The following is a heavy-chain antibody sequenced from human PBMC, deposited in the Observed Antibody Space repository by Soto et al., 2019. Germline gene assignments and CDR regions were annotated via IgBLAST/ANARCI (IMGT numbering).Heavy chain of an antibody. CDR1: GFTFSNYG. CDR2: IWYDGSNK. Sequence: QVQLVESGGGVVQPGRSLRLSCAASGFTFSNYGMHWVRQAPGKGLEWVAVIWYDGSNKYYADSVKGRFTISRDNSKNTLYLQMNSLRAEDTAVYYCARTAFYYDSNGYFFDYWGLGTLVTVSS. CDR3: ARTAFYYDSNGYFFDY. J-gene: IGHJ4*02. D-gene: IGHD3-22*01. V-gene: IGHV3-33*01.